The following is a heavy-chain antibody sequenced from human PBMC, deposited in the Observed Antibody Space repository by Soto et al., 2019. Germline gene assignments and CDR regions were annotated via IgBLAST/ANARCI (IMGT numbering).Heavy chain of an antibody. V-gene: IGHV4-34*01. CDR2: INHSGST. Sequence: PSETLSLTCSVYGGSFRGYYWTWIRQPPGKGLEWIGEINHSGSTNYTPSLKSRVTISVDTSKNQFSLKLSSVTAADTAVYYCARDHYVYDILTGYGYYYGMDVWGQGTTVTVSS. J-gene: IGHJ6*02. CDR3: ARDHYVYDILTGYGYYYGMDV. CDR1: GGSFRGYY. D-gene: IGHD3-9*01.